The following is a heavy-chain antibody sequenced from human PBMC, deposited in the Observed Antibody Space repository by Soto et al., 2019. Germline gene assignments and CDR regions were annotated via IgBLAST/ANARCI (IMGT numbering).Heavy chain of an antibody. CDR2: ISYDGSNT. V-gene: IGHV3-30*18. Sequence: QVQLVESGGGVVQPGRSLRLSCVASGFTFSSYGMHWVRQAPGKGLEWVAIISYDGSNTYYADSVKGRFTISRDNSKNTLYRQMNSLRAEDTSVYYCAKEGGLSGSYYISSSYYFDYWGQGPLVTVSS. CDR3: AKEGGLSGSYYISSSYYFDY. CDR1: GFTFSSYG. J-gene: IGHJ4*02. D-gene: IGHD1-26*01.